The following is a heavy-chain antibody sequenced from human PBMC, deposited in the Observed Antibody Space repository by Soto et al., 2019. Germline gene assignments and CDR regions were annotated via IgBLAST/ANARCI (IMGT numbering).Heavy chain of an antibody. CDR3: ASEYCSGGRCYYYGMDV. CDR2: IWYDGSNK. J-gene: IGHJ6*02. Sequence: QVQLVESGGGVVQPGRSLRLSCAASGFTFSSYGMHWVRQAPDKGLEWVAVIWYDGSNKYYADSVKGRFIISRDNSKNTLYLEMNGLRAEDTAVYYCASEYCSGGRCYYYGMDVWGQGTTVTVSS. V-gene: IGHV3-33*01. CDR1: GFTFSSYG. D-gene: IGHD2-15*01.